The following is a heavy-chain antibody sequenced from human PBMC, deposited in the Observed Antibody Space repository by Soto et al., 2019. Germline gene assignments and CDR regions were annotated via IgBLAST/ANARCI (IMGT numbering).Heavy chain of an antibody. D-gene: IGHD3-22*01. CDR2: VFFRVNT. CDR3: ARLLYDSRGYYYFDY. J-gene: IGHJ4*02. V-gene: IGHV4-39*01. Sequence: SGTLSLACSVSCGSVTSSSYYCVWIRQPPGKGLEWIGSVFFRVNTYDNPSLKIRITLSLYRSKSQFSLKLTSVTAADTAVYYCARLLYDSRGYYYFDYWGQGTLVTVSS. CDR1: CGSVTSSSYY.